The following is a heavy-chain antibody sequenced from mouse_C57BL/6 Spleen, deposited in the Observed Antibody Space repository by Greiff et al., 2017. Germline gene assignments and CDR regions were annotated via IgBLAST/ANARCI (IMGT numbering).Heavy chain of an antibody. CDR3: ARAYDYDGAWFAY. CDR1: GYTFTSYW. J-gene: IGHJ3*01. CDR2: IDPSDSYT. Sequence: QVQLKQPGAELVMPGASVKLSCKASGYTFTSYWMHWVKQRPGQGLEWIGEIDPSDSYTNYNQKFKGTSTLTVDKSSSTAYMQLSSLTSEDSAVYYCARAYDYDGAWFAYWGQGTLVTVSA. V-gene: IGHV1-69*01. D-gene: IGHD2-4*01.